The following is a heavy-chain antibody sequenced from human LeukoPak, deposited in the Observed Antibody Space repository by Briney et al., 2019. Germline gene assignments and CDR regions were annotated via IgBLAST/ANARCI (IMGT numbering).Heavy chain of an antibody. Sequence: GGSLRLSCAASGFTFSSYAMHWVRQAPGKGLEWVAVISYDGSNKYYADSVKGRFTISRDNSKNTLYLQMNSLRAEDTAVYHCASTSPRHGYSYGYPFDYWGQGTLVTVSS. D-gene: IGHD5-18*01. J-gene: IGHJ4*02. CDR3: ASTSPRHGYSYGYPFDY. V-gene: IGHV3-30*04. CDR2: ISYDGSNK. CDR1: GFTFSSYA.